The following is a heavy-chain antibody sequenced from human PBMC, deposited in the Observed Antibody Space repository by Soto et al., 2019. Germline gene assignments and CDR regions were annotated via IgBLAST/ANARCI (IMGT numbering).Heavy chain of an antibody. V-gene: IGHV4-34*01. CDR1: GGSFSGYY. Sequence: SETLSLTCAVYGGSFSGYYWSWIRQPPGKGLEWIGEINHSGSTNYNPSLKSRITISVDTSKNQFSLKLSSVTTADTAVYYCASLKGSSWTTYNWFDPWGQGTLVTVSS. CDR2: INHSGST. CDR3: ASLKGSSWTTYNWFDP. D-gene: IGHD6-13*01. J-gene: IGHJ5*02.